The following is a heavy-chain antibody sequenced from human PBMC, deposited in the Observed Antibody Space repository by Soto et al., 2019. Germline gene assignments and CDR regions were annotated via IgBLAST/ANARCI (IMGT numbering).Heavy chain of an antibody. CDR3: ASGGGYYDSSGYQRLDY. CDR2: IIPIFGTA. CDR1: GGTFSSDA. J-gene: IGHJ4*02. V-gene: IGHV1-69*13. D-gene: IGHD3-22*01. Sequence: SVKVSCKASGGTFSSDAISWVRQAPGQGLEWMGGIIPIFGTANYAQKFQGRVTITADESTSTAYMELSSLRSEDTAVYYCASGGGYYDSSGYQRLDYWGQGTLVTVSS.